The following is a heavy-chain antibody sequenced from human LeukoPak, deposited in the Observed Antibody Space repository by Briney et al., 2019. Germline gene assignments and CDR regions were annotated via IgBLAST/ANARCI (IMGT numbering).Heavy chain of an antibody. J-gene: IGHJ4*02. V-gene: IGHV5-51*01. D-gene: IGHD6-13*01. Sequence: GESLKISCKGSGYSFTSYWIGWVRQMPGKRLEWMGIIYPGDSDTRYSPSFQGQVTISADKSISTAYLQWSSLKASDTAMYYCARQHSSSWYYFDYWGQGTLVTVSS. CDR1: GYSFTSYW. CDR2: IYPGDSDT. CDR3: ARQHSSSWYYFDY.